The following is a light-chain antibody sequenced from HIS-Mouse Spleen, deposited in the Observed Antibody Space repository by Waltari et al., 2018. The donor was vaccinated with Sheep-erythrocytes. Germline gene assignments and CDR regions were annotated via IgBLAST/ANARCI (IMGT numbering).Light chain of an antibody. J-gene: IGKJ1*01. V-gene: IGKV2-28*01. CDR1: QSLLHSNGYNY. CDR2: LGS. CDR3: MQALQTPWT. Sequence: DIVMTQSPLSLPVTPGEPASISCRSSQSLLHSNGYNYLDWYLQKPGQSPHLLIYLGSNRASGVPYRFSGSGSGTDFTLRISRVEAEDVGVYYCMQALQTPWTFGQGTKVEFK.